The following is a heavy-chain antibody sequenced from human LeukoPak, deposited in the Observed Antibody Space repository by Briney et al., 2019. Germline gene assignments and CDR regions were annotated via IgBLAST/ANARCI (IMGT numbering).Heavy chain of an antibody. Sequence: GGSLRLSCAASGFTFSSYSMNWVRQAPGKGLEWVSSISSSSSYIYYADSVKGRFTISRDNAKNSLYPQMNSLRAEDTAVYYCARRLRIDAFDIWGQGTMVTVSS. D-gene: IGHD4-17*01. CDR2: ISSSSSYI. CDR3: ARRLRIDAFDI. J-gene: IGHJ3*02. V-gene: IGHV3-21*01. CDR1: GFTFSSYS.